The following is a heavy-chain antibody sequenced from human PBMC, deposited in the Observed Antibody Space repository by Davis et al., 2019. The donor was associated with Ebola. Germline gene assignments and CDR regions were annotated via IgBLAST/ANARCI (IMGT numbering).Heavy chain of an antibody. CDR3: AREGDSGSYYYYYGMDV. D-gene: IGHD1-26*01. V-gene: IGHV3-53*01. J-gene: IGHJ6*02. Sequence: PGGSLRLSCAASGFTVSSNYMSWVRQAPGKGLEWVSVIYSGGSTYYADSVKGRFTISRDNFKNTLYLQMNSLRAEDTAVYYCAREGDSGSYYYYYGMDVWGQGTTVTVSS. CDR2: IYSGGST. CDR1: GFTVSSNY.